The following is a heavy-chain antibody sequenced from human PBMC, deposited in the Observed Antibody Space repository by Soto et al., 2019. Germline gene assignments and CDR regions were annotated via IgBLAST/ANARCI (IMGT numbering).Heavy chain of an antibody. CDR1: GSTFSTYT. CDR3: ARARGAVAGNWWFDP. CDR2: ISFYESNK. D-gene: IGHD6-19*01. V-gene: IGHV3-30-3*01. J-gene: IGHJ5*02. Sequence: GGSLRLSCATSGSTFSTYTMHWVRQAPGKGLEWVAVISFYESNKYYADSVKGRFTISRDTSRNTLYLQMNSLRAEDTAVYYCARARGAVAGNWWFDPWGQGTLVTVSS.